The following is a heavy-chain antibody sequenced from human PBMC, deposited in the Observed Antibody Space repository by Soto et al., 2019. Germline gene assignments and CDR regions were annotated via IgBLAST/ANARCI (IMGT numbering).Heavy chain of an antibody. V-gene: IGHV1-3*05. Sequence: QVQLVQSGAEEKRPGASVRVSCKASGYTLTDYLVHWVCQAPGQSPEWMGWVNAGNGYTKYSQRFQDRITLTRDPSANKAYMELSSLTSEDKAIYYCAVSISDPQIGGDHWGQGTPVIV. J-gene: IGHJ4*02. CDR2: VNAGNGYT. CDR1: GYTLTDYL. D-gene: IGHD2-21*01. CDR3: AVSISDPQIGGDH.